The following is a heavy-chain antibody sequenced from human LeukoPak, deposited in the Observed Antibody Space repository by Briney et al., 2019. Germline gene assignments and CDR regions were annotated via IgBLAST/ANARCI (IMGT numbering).Heavy chain of an antibody. CDR2: VYYTGCV. J-gene: IGHJ4*02. CDR3: ARLAPVAHSGDYLGYFDY. Sequence: SETLSLTCTVSGGSMTSYYWTWVRQYPGKGLEWFGYVYYTGCVNYNPSLKSRVTILVDSSKTHFSLNLSSVTAADTAVYYCARLAPVAHSGDYLGYFDYWGQGVLVTVSS. CDR1: GGSMTSYY. D-gene: IGHD4-17*01. V-gene: IGHV4-59*08.